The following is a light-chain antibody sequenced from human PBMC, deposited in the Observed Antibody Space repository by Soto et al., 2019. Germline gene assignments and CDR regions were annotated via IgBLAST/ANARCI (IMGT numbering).Light chain of an antibody. V-gene: IGLV2-14*03. Sequence: QSALTQPASVSGSPGQSITISCTGTSNDVGGYNYVSWYQHHPGKAPKLMIYDVANRPSGVSNRVSGSKSGNTASLTISGLQAEDEADYYCSSYRSRSTVVFGGGTKLTVL. CDR1: SNDVGGYNY. CDR3: SSYRSRSTVV. J-gene: IGLJ2*01. CDR2: DVA.